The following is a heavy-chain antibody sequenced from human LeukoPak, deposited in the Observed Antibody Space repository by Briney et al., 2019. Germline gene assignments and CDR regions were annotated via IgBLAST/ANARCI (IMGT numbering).Heavy chain of an antibody. CDR1: GFTFSSYE. V-gene: IGHV3-48*03. CDR3: ARDNRMSDDAFDI. J-gene: IGHJ3*02. CDR2: ITRSGSTI. D-gene: IGHD1-14*01. Sequence: GGSLRLSCAASGFTFSSYEMNWVRQALEKGLEWVSYITRSGSTIYYADSVKGRSTISRDNAKNSLYMQRNSLRAEDTAVYYCARDNRMSDDAFDIWGQGTMVTVSS.